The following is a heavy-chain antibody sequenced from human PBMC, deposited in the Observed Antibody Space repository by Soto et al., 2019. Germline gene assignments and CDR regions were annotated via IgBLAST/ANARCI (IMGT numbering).Heavy chain of an antibody. V-gene: IGHV3-30*18. CDR3: AKGRGGEYSSSCYQPDYGMDF. D-gene: IGHD6-13*01. CDR1: GFTFSSYG. Sequence: GGSLRLSCAASGFTFSSYGMHWVRQAPGKGLEWVAVISYDGSNKYYADSVKGRFTISRDNSKNTLYLQMNSLRAEDTAVYYCAKGRGGEYSSSCYQPDYGMDFWGKGTTVIVSA. CDR2: ISYDGSNK. J-gene: IGHJ6*04.